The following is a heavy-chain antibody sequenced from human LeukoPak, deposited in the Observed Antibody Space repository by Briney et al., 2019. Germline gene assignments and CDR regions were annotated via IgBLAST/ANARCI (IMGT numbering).Heavy chain of an antibody. CDR2: ISSYSM. CDR3: AKRPYGDYHFDY. D-gene: IGHD4-17*01. V-gene: IGHV3-69-1*01. Sequence: GGSLRLSCAASGFTLSSYNMNWIRQAPGKGLEWVSSISSYSMDNADSVKGRFTISRDNSKNTLYLQMNSLRAEDTAVYYCAKRPYGDYHFDYWGQGTLVTVSS. CDR1: GFTLSSYN. J-gene: IGHJ4*02.